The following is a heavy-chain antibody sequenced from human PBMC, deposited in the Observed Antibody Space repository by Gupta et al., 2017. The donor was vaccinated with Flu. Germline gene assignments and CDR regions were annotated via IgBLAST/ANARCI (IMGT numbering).Heavy chain of an antibody. CDR2: IYYSGST. D-gene: IGHD3-10*01. J-gene: IGHJ6*02. V-gene: IGHV4-59*01. Sequence: QVQLQESGPGLVKPSETLSLTCTVSGGSISSYYWSWIRQPPGKGLEWIGYIYYSGSTNYNPSLKSRVTISVDTSKNQFSLKLSSVTAADTAVYYCARITMVRGVIGYYYGMDVWGQGTTVTVSS. CDR1: GGSISSYY. CDR3: ARITMVRGVIGYYYGMDV.